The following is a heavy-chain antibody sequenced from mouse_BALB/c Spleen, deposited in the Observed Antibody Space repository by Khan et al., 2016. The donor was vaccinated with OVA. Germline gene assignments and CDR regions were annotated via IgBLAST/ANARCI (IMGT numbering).Heavy chain of an antibody. CDR2: INYSGST. CDR1: GYSITSDFA. CDR3: VRDNYFAY. D-gene: IGHD1-3*01. J-gene: IGHJ3*01. Sequence: EVKLLESGPGLVKPSQSLSLTCTVTGYSITSDFAWNWIRQFPGNKLEWMGYINYSGSTAYNPSLKSRISITRDISKNQFFLQLSSVTTEDTATYYCVRDNYFAYWGQGTLVTVSA. V-gene: IGHV3-2*02.